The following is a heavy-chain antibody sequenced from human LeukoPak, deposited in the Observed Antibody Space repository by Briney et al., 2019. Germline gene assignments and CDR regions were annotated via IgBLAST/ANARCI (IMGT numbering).Heavy chain of an antibody. Sequence: GESLKISCKGSGYNFINYWIGWVRQMPGKGLEWMGIIYPGDSDTRYSPSFQGQVTISADKSISTTYPQWSSLKASDTAMYYCARLRTTFYDPLDPWGQGTLVTVSS. CDR3: ARLRTTFYDPLDP. CDR2: IYPGDSDT. J-gene: IGHJ5*02. V-gene: IGHV5-51*01. D-gene: IGHD3-16*01. CDR1: GYNFINYW.